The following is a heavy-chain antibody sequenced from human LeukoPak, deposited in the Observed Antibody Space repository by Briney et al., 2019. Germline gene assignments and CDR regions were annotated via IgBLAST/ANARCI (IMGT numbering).Heavy chain of an antibody. J-gene: IGHJ5*02. Sequence: PSETLSLTCTVSGGSISSYYWSWIRQPPGKGLEWIGYIYYSGSTNYNPSLKSRVTISVDTSKNQFSLKLSSVTAADTAVYYGARGGAYYDILTGYSYNWFDPWGQGTLVTVSS. D-gene: IGHD3-9*01. CDR1: GGSISSYY. CDR3: ARGGAYYDILTGYSYNWFDP. CDR2: IYYSGST. V-gene: IGHV4-59*01.